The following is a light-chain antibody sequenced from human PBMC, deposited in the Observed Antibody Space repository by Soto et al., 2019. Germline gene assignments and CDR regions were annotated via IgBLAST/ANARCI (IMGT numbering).Light chain of an antibody. Sequence: QSALTQPASVSGSPGQSITISCTGTISDVGGYNYVSWYQHHPGRAPKLMIFEVSHRPSGISDRFSGSKSGNTASLTISGLQAEDEADYYCSSHTSLTTLLFGGGTTLTVL. J-gene: IGLJ2*01. CDR1: ISDVGGYNY. CDR2: EVS. V-gene: IGLV2-14*01. CDR3: SSHTSLTTLL.